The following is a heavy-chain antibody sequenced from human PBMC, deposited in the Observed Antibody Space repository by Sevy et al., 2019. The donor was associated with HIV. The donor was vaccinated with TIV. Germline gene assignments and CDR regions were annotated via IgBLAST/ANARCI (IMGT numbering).Heavy chain of an antibody. CDR2: IYSDGTT. CDR3: ARGKTGYGYALSY. J-gene: IGHJ4*02. CDR1: RFTVNNNY. Sequence: GGSLRLSCAASRFTVNNNYTTWVRQAPGKGLEGISIIYSDGTTYHADSVKDRFNISRDNSKNMLYLQMNNLGVEDTAVYYCARGKTGYGYALSYWGQGTLVTVSS. V-gene: IGHV3-66*01. D-gene: IGHD5-18*01.